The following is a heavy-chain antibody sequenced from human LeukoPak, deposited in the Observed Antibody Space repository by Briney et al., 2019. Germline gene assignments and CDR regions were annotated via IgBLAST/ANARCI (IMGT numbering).Heavy chain of an antibody. D-gene: IGHD5-18*01. CDR2: IYPGDSDT. CDR1: GYSFTSYW. J-gene: IGHJ4*02. Sequence: GESLKISCEGSGYSFTSYWIGWVRQMPGKGLEWMGIIYPGDSDTRYSPSSQGQVTISADKSISTAYLQWSSLKASDTAMYYCARPEYSYGLVIGYWGQGTLVTVSS. V-gene: IGHV5-51*01. CDR3: ARPEYSYGLVIGY.